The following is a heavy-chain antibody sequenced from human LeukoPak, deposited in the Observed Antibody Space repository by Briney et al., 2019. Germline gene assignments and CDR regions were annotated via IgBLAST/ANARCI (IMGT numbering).Heavy chain of an antibody. J-gene: IGHJ4*02. V-gene: IGHV4-61*08. CDR1: GGSISSGDYY. D-gene: IGHD1-20*01. Sequence: PSQTLSLTCTVSGGSISSGDYYWSWIRQPPGKGLEWIGYIYYSGSTNYNPSLKSRVTISVDTSKNQFSLKLSSVTAADTAVYYCARANWNDKGIDYWGQGTLVTVSS. CDR3: ARANWNDKGIDY. CDR2: IYYSGST.